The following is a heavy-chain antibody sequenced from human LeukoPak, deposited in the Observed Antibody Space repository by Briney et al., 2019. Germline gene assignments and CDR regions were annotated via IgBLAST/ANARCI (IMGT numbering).Heavy chain of an antibody. CDR3: ATYYYASGSPD. D-gene: IGHD3-10*01. Sequence: SGGSLRLSCAASGLIFSDYSMSWIRQAPGKGLEWVSYISTHSTYTHYADSVRGRFTISRDNAKNSLYLQMNSLRAEDTAVYYCATYYYASGSPDWGQGTLVTVSS. CDR1: GLIFSDYS. CDR2: ISTHSTYT. J-gene: IGHJ4*02. V-gene: IGHV3-11*03.